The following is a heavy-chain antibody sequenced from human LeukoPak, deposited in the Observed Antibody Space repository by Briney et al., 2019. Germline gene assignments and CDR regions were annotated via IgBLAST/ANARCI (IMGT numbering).Heavy chain of an antibody. CDR3: ARDTVGVAGTFGY. V-gene: IGHV1-69*13. D-gene: IGHD6-19*01. Sequence: SVKVSCKASGGTFSSYAFNWVRQAPGQGLEWMGGIIPIFGATTYAQRFQDRVTIIADESTSTAYMELSSLRSEDTAMYYCARDTVGVAGTFGYWGQGTLVTVSS. J-gene: IGHJ4*02. CDR2: IIPIFGAT. CDR1: GGTFSSYA.